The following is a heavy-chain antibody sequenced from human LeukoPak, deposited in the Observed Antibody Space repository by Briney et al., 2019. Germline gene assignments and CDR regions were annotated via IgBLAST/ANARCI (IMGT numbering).Heavy chain of an antibody. J-gene: IGHJ6*03. CDR2: ISESGSAI. V-gene: IGHV3-48*03. Sequence: SGGSLRLSCAASGFTFSSYEMNWVRLAPGKGLEWVSYISESGSAIYYADSVKGRFTISRDNSKNTLYLQMNSLRAGDTAVYYCAKGSKLVVITRDHYMAVWGKGTTVTISS. D-gene: IGHD3-22*01. CDR3: AKGSKLVVITRDHYMAV. CDR1: GFTFSSYE.